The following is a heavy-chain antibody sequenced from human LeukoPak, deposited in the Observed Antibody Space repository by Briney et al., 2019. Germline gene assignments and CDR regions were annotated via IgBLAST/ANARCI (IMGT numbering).Heavy chain of an antibody. V-gene: IGHV3-23*01. CDR2: ISGSGGNT. CDR1: GFTFSSYG. J-gene: IGHJ4*02. Sequence: GGSLRLSCAASGFTFSSYGMSWVRQAPGKGLEWVSSISGSGGNTYYADSVKGRFTISRDNSKNTLFLHMNSLRAEGTAVYYCAKALGGYHFDYWGQGTLVTVSS. CDR3: AKALGGYHFDY. D-gene: IGHD3-16*01.